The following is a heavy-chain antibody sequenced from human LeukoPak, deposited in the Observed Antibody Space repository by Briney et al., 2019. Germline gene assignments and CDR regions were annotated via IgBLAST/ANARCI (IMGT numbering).Heavy chain of an antibody. CDR1: GYTFTGYY. CDR2: INPNSGGT. CDR3: ARGYVEMATMSQGY. D-gene: IGHD5-24*01. V-gene: IGHV1-2*06. Sequence: ASVKVSCKASGYTFTGYYMHWVRQAPGQGLEWMGRINPNSGGTNYAQKFQGRVTMTRDTSISTAYMELSRLRSDDTAVYYCARGYVEMATMSQGYWGQGTLVTVSS. J-gene: IGHJ4*02.